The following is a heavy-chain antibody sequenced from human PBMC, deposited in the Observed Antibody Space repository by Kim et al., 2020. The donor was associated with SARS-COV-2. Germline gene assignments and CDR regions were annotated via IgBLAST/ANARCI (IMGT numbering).Heavy chain of an antibody. J-gene: IGHJ2*01. V-gene: IGHV3-7*03. CDR3: ARDTVDIVVVVAATRAQYWYFDL. Sequence: GGSLRLSCAASGFTFSSYWMSWVRQAPGKGLEWVANIKQDGSEKYYVDSVKGRFTISRDNAKNSLYLQMNSLRAEDTAVYYCARDTVDIVVVVAATRAQYWYFDLWGRGTLVTVSS. D-gene: IGHD2-15*01. CDR1: GFTFSSYW. CDR2: IKQDGSEK.